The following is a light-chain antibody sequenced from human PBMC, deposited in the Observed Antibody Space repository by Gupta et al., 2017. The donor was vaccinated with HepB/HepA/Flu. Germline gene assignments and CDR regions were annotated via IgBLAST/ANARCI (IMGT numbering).Light chain of an antibody. Sequence: DIQMTQSPSSLSASEGDRVTITCQASQSISFYLNWYQQKPGKAPNLLIYAASNLHTGVPSRFSGGGSGTDLTLTISRLQPEDFATYDCQQCVSTPPTFGQGTRLEVK. V-gene: IGKV1-39*01. CDR3: QQCVSTPPT. CDR2: AAS. CDR1: QSISFY. J-gene: IGKJ1*01.